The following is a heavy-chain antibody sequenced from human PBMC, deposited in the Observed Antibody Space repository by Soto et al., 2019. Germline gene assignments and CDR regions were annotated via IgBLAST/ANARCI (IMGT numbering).Heavy chain of an antibody. CDR1: GFSLKTGGVG. CDR2: IYWDDDE. Sequence: ITLKESGPTLVKPTQTLTLTCTFSGFSLKTGGVGVGWVRQPRGKAMEWLALIYWDDDERYRPSLRSRLNITKDTINNQVVLTMTNMDPEDTATYYCVRNWRYYGGDYYYGMDAW. D-gene: IGHD3-10*01. V-gene: IGHV2-5*02. J-gene: IGHJ6*01. CDR3: VRNWRYYGGDYYYGMDA.